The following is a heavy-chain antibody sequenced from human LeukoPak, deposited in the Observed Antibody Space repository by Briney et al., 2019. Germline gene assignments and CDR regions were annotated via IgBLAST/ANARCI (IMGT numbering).Heavy chain of an antibody. Sequence: SETLFLTCAVYGGSFSGYYWSWIRQPPGKGLEWIGEINHSGSTNYNPSLKSRVTISVDTSKNQFSLKLSSVTAADTAVYYCARGRTYYYGSGSYSPWGQGTLVTVSS. V-gene: IGHV4-34*01. CDR1: GGSFSGYY. CDR2: INHSGST. CDR3: ARGRTYYYGSGSYSP. D-gene: IGHD3-10*01. J-gene: IGHJ5*02.